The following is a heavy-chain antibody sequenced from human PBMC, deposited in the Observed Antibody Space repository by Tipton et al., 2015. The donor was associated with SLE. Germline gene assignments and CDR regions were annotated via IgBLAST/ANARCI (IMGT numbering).Heavy chain of an antibody. J-gene: IGHJ4*02. CDR1: GYTFISYD. CDR3: ALGIVGTTFFDY. CDR2: ISAYNGNT. Sequence: QLVQSGAEVKKPGASVKVSCKASGYTFISYDITWVRQAPGQGLEWMGWISAYNGNTNYAQKLQGRVTMTTDTSPSTAYMELRSLRSDDTAVYYCALGIVGTTFFDYWGQGTLVTVSA. D-gene: IGHD1-26*01. V-gene: IGHV1-18*01.